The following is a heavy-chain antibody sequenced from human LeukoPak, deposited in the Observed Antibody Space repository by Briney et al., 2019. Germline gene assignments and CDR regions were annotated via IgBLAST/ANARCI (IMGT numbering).Heavy chain of an antibody. J-gene: IGHJ6*04. CDR2: ISSSGSTI. V-gene: IGHV3-48*03. CDR1: GFTFSSYE. Sequence: GGSLRLSCAASGFTFSSYEMNWVRQAPGKGLEWVSYISSSGSTIYYAASVKGRFTISRDNAKNSLYLQMYSLRAEDTAVYYCAELGITMIGGVWGKGTTVTISS. D-gene: IGHD3-10*02. CDR3: AELGITMIGGV.